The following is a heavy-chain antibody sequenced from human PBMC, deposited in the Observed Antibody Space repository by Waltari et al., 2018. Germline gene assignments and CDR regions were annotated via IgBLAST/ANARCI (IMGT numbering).Heavy chain of an antibody. V-gene: IGHV4-38-2*01. Sequence: QVQLQESGPGLVRPSEILSLTCGVSGYSISSGYYWGWFRQPPGKGLEWIGSLYRSGTTCYNPALESQVTMSVDTSKNQFSLKMSPVTAADTAVYYCTRRYTRRDYSPFDFWGQGTLVTVSS. CDR1: GYSISSGYY. CDR3: TRRYTRRDYSPFDF. D-gene: IGHD4-4*01. CDR2: LYRSGTT. J-gene: IGHJ4*02.